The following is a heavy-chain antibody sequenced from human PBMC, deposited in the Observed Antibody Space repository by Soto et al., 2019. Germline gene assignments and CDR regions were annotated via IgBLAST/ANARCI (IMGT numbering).Heavy chain of an antibody. V-gene: IGHV4-34*01. CDR3: ARGTIFGVVTYAFDI. J-gene: IGHJ3*02. Sequence: SETLSLTCAVYGGSFSGYYWSWIRQPPGKGLEWIGEINHSGSTNYNPSLKSRVTISVDTSKNQFSLKLSSVTAADTAVYYCARGTIFGVVTYAFDIWGQGTLVTVSS. CDR2: INHSGST. D-gene: IGHD3-3*01. CDR1: GGSFSGYY.